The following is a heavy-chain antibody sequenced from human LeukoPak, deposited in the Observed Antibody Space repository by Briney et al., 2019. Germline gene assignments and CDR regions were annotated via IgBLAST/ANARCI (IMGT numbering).Heavy chain of an antibody. CDR3: ARDLVSTVTNYFDY. D-gene: IGHD4-17*01. CDR2: ISSSGSTI. V-gene: IGHV3-11*04. CDR1: GFTFSDYY. Sequence: GGSLRLSCAASGFTFSDYYMSWIRQAPGKGLEWVSYISSSGSTIYYADSVKGRFTISRDNAKNSLYLQMNSLRAEDTAVYYCARDLVSTVTNYFDYWGQGTLVTVSS. J-gene: IGHJ4*02.